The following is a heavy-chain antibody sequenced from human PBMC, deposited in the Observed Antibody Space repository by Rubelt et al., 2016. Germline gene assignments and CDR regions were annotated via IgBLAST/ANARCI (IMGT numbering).Heavy chain of an antibody. D-gene: IGHD3-10*01. Sequence: QVQLQESGPGLVKPSETLSLTCTVSGGSISGYYWSWVRQPPGKGLEWIGHIYYSGSTNYNPSLKSRVPVSVEPSKNQFSLKLSCVTAADTAVYDCTIDAGESYFDYWGQGTLVTVSS. V-gene: IGHV4-59*01. CDR3: TIDAGESYFDY. CDR1: GGSISGYY. CDR2: IYYSGST. J-gene: IGHJ4*02.